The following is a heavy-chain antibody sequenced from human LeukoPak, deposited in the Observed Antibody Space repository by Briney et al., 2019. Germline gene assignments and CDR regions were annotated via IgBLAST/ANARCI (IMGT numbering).Heavy chain of an antibody. D-gene: IGHD5-24*01. CDR3: ARSDYGMATIKGYFDY. V-gene: IGHV4-59*01. J-gene: IGHJ4*02. CDR1: GGSITTYY. CDR2: INYSGST. Sequence: PSVNLSLTCTVSGGSITTYYWTWIRQPPGKGLEWIGYINYSGSTNYNPSLKSRVTISVDTSKNQFSLKLSSVTAADTAMYYCARSDYGMATIKGYFDYWGQGTLVTVSS.